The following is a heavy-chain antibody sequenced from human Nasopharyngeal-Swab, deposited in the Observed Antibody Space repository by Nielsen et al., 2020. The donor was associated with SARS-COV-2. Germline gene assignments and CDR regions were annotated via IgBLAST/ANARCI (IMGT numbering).Heavy chain of an antibody. D-gene: IGHD1-26*01. CDR2: ISYDGSNK. V-gene: IGHV3-30*04. J-gene: IGHJ4*02. Sequence: WIRQPPGKGLGWVAVISYDGSNKYYADSVKGRFTISRDNSKNTLYLQMNSLRAEDTAVYYCARGFGGSYWGYDYWGQGTLVTVSS. CDR3: ARGFGGSYWGYDY.